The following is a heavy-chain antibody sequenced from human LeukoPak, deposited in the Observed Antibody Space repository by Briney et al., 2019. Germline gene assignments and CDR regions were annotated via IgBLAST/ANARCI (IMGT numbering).Heavy chain of an antibody. Sequence: GGSLRLSCAASGFTFSSYSMNWVRQAPGKGLEWVSSISSSISYIYYADSVKGRFTISRDNAKNSLYLQMNSLRAEDTAVYYCARELLGYCSGGSCSDDDYWGQGTLVTVSS. D-gene: IGHD2-15*01. CDR2: ISSSISYI. CDR3: ARELLGYCSGGSCSDDDY. V-gene: IGHV3-21*01. J-gene: IGHJ4*02. CDR1: GFTFSSYS.